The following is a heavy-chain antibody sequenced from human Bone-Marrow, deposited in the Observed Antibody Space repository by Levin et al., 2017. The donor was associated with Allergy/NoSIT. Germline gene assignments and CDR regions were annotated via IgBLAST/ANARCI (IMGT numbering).Heavy chain of an antibody. V-gene: IGHV3-21*01. CDR3: ARVGIVVVPAPEYYYYGMDV. CDR1: GFTFSSYS. D-gene: IGHD2-2*03. CDR2: ISSSSSYI. J-gene: IGHJ6*02. Sequence: PGGSLRLSCAVSGFTFSSYSMNWVRQAPGKGLEWVSSISSSSSYIYYADSVKGRFTISRDNAKNSLYLQMNSLRAEDTAVYYCARVGIVVVPAPEYYYYGMDVWGQGTTVTVSS.